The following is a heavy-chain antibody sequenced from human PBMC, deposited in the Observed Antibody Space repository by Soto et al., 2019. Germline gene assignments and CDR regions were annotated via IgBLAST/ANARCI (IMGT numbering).Heavy chain of an antibody. V-gene: IGHV1-69*01. CDR3: ARDAPSTPSVY. CDR1: GGTFSSNA. CDR2: IIPTFGTA. J-gene: IGHJ4*02. Sequence: QVQLVQSGAEVKKPGSSVRVSCKASGGTFSSNAISWVRQAPGQGLEWMGAIIPTFGTANYAQNFQGRVTTTADESTRTAYMELSSLRFEDTAVYYCARDAPSTPSVYWGQGTLVTVSS.